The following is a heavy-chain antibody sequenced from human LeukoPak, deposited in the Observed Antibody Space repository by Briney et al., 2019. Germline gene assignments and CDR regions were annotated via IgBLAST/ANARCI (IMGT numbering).Heavy chain of an antibody. CDR2: IYHSGST. Sequence: PSETLSLTCAVSGGSISSNNWWIWVRQPPGKGLEWIGSIYHSGSTYYNPSLKSRVTMSVDTSKDQFSLKLSSVTAADTAVYYCARDSYDSSGYYSAIGYWGQGTLVTVSS. CDR1: GGSISSNNW. V-gene: IGHV4-4*02. J-gene: IGHJ4*02. D-gene: IGHD3-22*01. CDR3: ARDSYDSSGYYSAIGY.